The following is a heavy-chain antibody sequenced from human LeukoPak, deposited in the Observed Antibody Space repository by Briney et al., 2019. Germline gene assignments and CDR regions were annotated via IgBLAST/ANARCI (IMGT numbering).Heavy chain of an antibody. V-gene: IGHV4-61*02. CDR3: ARTPNRGGFDY. D-gene: IGHD3-10*01. J-gene: IGHJ4*02. CDR2: IYTSGST. Sequence: SETLSLTCTVSGGSISSGSYYWSWIRQPAGKGLEWIGRIYTSGSTTYNSSLKSRVTISLDTSKNHLSLRLSSVTAADTAVYYCARTPNRGGFDYWGQGTLVTVSS. CDR1: GGSISSGSYY.